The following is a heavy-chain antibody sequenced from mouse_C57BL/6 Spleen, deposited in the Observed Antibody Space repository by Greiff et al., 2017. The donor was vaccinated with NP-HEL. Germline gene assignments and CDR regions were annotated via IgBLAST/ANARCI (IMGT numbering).Heavy chain of an antibody. J-gene: IGHJ1*03. CDR3: ARGGGLRYFDV. CDR1: GYTFTNYW. Sequence: VQLQQSGAELVRPGTSVKMSCKASGYTFTNYWIGWAKQRPGHGLEWIGDIYPGGGYTNYHEKFKGKATLTADKSSSTAYMQFSSLTSEDSAIYYCARGGGLRYFDVWGTGTTVTVSS. V-gene: IGHV1-63*01. CDR2: IYPGGGYT. D-gene: IGHD3-1*01.